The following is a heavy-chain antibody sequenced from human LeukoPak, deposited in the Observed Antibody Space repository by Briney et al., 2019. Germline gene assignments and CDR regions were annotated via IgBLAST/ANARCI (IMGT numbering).Heavy chain of an antibody. CDR2: IYYSGST. CDR3: ARSAAYGDYGNDAFDI. D-gene: IGHD4-17*01. Sequence: PSETLSLTCTVSGGSISSGGYYWSWIRQDPGKGLEWIGYIYYSGSTYYNPSLKSRVTISVDTSKNQFSLKLSSVTAADTAVYYCARSAAYGDYGNDAFDIWGQGTMVTVSS. V-gene: IGHV4-31*03. J-gene: IGHJ3*02. CDR1: GGSISSGGYY.